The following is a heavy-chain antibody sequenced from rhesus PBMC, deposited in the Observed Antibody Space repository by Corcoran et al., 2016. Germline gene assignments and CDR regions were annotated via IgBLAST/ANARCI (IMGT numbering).Heavy chain of an antibody. CDR2: IYPSDPIP. J-gene: IGHJ2*01. CDR1: GYSFTSYW. V-gene: IGHV5-2*01. D-gene: IGHD3-28*01. Sequence: EVQLVQSGAEVKRPGESLKISCKTSGYSFTSYWISWVRQMPGKGLEWLGPIYPSDPIPRYSPSFKGQVTISADKSISTTYRQWSSLKASDSATYYCAKRDGSGYYWYFDLWGPGTPITISS. CDR3: AKRDGSGYYWYFDL.